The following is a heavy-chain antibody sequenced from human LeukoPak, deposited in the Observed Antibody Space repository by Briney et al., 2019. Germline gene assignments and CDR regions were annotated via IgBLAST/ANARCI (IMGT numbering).Heavy chain of an antibody. J-gene: IGHJ5*02. CDR2: IYYSGST. CDR1: GGSISSGGYY. CDR3: ARAFPSPPVLEWSVNWVDP. Sequence: PSQTLSLTCTVSGGSISSGGYYWSWIRQHPGKGLEWIGYIYYSGSTYYNPSLKSRVTISVDTSKNQFSLKLSSVIAADTAVYYCARAFPSPPVLEWSVNWVDPWGQGTLVTVSS. D-gene: IGHD3-3*01. V-gene: IGHV4-31*03.